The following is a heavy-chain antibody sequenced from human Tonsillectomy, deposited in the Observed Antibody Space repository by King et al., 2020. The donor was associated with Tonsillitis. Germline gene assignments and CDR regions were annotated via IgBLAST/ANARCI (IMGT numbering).Heavy chain of an antibody. CDR3: ARAPRYYDSSGYYFSSWFDP. J-gene: IGHJ5*02. D-gene: IGHD3-22*01. V-gene: IGHV2-70*11. CDR1: GFSLSTSGMC. Sequence: TLKESGPALVKPTQTLTLTCTFSGFSLSTSGMCVSWFRQPPGKALEWLARIDWDDDKYYRTSLKTRLTSPKNTSKNQVVLTMTNMDPVDTATYYCARAPRYYDSSGYYFSSWFDPWGQGTLVTVSS. CDR2: IDWDDDK.